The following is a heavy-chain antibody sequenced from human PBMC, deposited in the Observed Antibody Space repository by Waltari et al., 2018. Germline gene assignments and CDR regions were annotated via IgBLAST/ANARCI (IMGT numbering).Heavy chain of an antibody. Sequence: EVQLVESGGGLVQPGRSLRLSCAASGFTFDDYAMHWVRQAPGKGLGWVSGISWNSGSIGYADSVKGRFTISRDNAKNSLYLQMNSLRAEDTALYYCAAEGVIGYVWGQGTTVTVSS. J-gene: IGHJ6*02. CDR3: AAEGVIGYV. V-gene: IGHV3-9*01. CDR1: GFTFDDYA. D-gene: IGHD3-10*01. CDR2: ISWNSGSI.